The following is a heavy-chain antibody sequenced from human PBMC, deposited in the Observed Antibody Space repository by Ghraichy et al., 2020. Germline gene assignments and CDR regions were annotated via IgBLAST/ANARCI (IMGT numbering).Heavy chain of an antibody. Sequence: ASVKVSCKASGYTFTSYGISWVRQAPGQGLEWMGWISAYNGNTNYAQKLQGRVTMTTDTSTSTAYMELRSLRSDDTTVYYCARVVYSSEVAAFDYWGQGTLVTVSS. CDR1: GYTFTSYG. J-gene: IGHJ4*02. CDR3: ARVVYSSEVAAFDY. D-gene: IGHD2-15*01. CDR2: ISAYNGNT. V-gene: IGHV1-18*01.